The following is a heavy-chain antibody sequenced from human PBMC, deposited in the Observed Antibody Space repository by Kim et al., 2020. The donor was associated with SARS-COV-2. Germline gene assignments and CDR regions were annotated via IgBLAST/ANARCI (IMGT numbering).Heavy chain of an antibody. V-gene: IGHV4-34*01. CDR3: ARAPRDSYGPYYYYYYYGMDV. CDR2: INHSGST. CDR1: GGSFSGYY. D-gene: IGHD5-18*01. J-gene: IGHJ6*02. Sequence: SETLSLTCAVYGGSFSGYYWSWIRQPPGKGLEWIGEINHSGSTNYNPSLKSRVTISVDTSKNQFSLKLSSVTAADTAVYYCARAPRDSYGPYYYYYYYGMDVWGQGTTVTVSS.